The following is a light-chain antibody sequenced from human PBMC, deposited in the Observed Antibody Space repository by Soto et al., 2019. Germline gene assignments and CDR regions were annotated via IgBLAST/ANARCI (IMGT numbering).Light chain of an antibody. Sequence: QSALTQPASVSGSPGQSITISCTETSSDVGGYNYVSWYQQHPGKAPKLMIYDVSNRPSGVSNRFSGSKSGNTASLTISGLQAEDEADYYGSSYTSSSSVVFGGGTKLTVL. CDR1: SSDVGGYNY. CDR2: DVS. V-gene: IGLV2-14*01. J-gene: IGLJ2*01. CDR3: SSYTSSSSVV.